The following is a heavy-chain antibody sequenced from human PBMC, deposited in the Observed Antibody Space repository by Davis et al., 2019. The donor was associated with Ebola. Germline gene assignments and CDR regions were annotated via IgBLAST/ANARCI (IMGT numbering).Heavy chain of an antibody. J-gene: IGHJ4*02. D-gene: IGHD3-10*01. V-gene: IGHV3-30*18. Sequence: GESLKISCAGSGFTFSSYGMHWVRQAPGKGLEWVGVISYDGKNKNYAGSVRGRFTISRDNSRKTLYLQMNALRAEDTAVYYCAKELSWFGQGALSCDHWGQGTLVTVSS. CDR3: AKELSWFGQGALSCDH. CDR2: ISYDGKNK. CDR1: GFTFSSYG.